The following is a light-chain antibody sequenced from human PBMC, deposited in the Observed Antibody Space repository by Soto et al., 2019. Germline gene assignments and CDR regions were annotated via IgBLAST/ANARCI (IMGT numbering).Light chain of an antibody. J-gene: IGKJ1*01. CDR1: QSVSSN. Sequence: EIVMTQSPATLSVSPGERATLSCRASQSVSSNLAWYQQKPGQAPRLLIYGASTRPTGIPARFSGSGSGTDFTLTISSLQPEDFATYYCQQSYSTPRTFGQGTKVDIK. V-gene: IGKV3-15*01. CDR2: GAS. CDR3: QQSYSTPRT.